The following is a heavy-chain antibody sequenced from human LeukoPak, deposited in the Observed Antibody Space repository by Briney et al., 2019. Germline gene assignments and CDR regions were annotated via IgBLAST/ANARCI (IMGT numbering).Heavy chain of an antibody. CDR2: IYYSGST. Sequence: PSETLSLTCTVSGGSISSYYWSWIRQPPGKGLEWIGYIYYSGSTNYNPFLKSRVTISVDTSKNQFSLKLSSVTAADTAVYYCAREVFAYMDVWGKGTTVTVSS. CDR1: GGSISSYY. V-gene: IGHV4-59*01. CDR3: AREVFAYMDV. J-gene: IGHJ6*03.